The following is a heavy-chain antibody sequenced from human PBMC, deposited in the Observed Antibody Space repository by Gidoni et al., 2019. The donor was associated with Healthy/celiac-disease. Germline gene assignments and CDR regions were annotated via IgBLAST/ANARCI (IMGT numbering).Heavy chain of an antibody. CDR3: ATQLLGAVAALDY. V-gene: IGHV5-51*01. CDR1: CNSFTSYC. J-gene: IGHJ4*02. CDR2: IYPRDSDT. Sequence: EVQLVPSGAGVKKPGESLKISCKGLCNSFTSYCIGWVAQMPGKGLEWMGIIYPRDSDTRYSPSFQGQVTISADKSISTAYLQWSSLKASDTAMYYCATQLLGAVAALDYWGQGTLVTVSS. D-gene: IGHD6-19*01.